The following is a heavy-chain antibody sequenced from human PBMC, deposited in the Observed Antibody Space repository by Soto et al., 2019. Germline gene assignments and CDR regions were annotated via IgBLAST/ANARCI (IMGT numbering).Heavy chain of an antibody. D-gene: IGHD2-21*02. Sequence: GASVKVSCKASGDTLSNYAISWVRQAPGQGLEWMGGIIPILAILKYAQRFQGRVTITADESTGTANMELSSLRSGDTAIYYCASRVYGGNSWFFDFWGQGTLATVSS. CDR2: IIPILAIL. CDR3: ASRVYGGNSWFFDF. J-gene: IGHJ4*02. CDR1: GDTLSNYA. V-gene: IGHV1-69*13.